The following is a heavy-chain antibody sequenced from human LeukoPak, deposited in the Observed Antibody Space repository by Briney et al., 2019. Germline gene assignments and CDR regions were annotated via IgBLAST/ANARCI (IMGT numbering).Heavy chain of an antibody. V-gene: IGHV1-24*01. CDR3: ARGGSGNYYKPLDY. Sequence: ASVKVSCKVSGYTLTELSMHWVRQAPGEGLEWMGGFDPEDGETIYAQKFQGRVTMTEDTSTDTAYMELSSLRSEDAAVYYCARGGSGNYYKPLDYWGQGTLVTVSS. D-gene: IGHD3-10*01. J-gene: IGHJ4*02. CDR1: GYTLTELS. CDR2: FDPEDGET.